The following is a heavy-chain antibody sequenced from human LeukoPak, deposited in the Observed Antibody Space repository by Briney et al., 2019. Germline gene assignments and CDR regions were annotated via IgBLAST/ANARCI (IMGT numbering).Heavy chain of an antibody. J-gene: IGHJ3*02. CDR3: ARDQSVRLLQTSSTYFKHVFAI. CDR2: ISAYDGKT. V-gene: IGHV1-18*01. D-gene: IGHD6-13*01. Sequence: ASLKVSSKTSGYTLTNSGTSSVRQTPGLGLEWMCWISAYDGKTNYAQKVQGRVTMTTDTSTSTAYMELRSLRFDDTAVYYCARDQSVRLLQTSSTYFKHVFAIWGQGSMVTVSS. CDR1: GYTLTNSG.